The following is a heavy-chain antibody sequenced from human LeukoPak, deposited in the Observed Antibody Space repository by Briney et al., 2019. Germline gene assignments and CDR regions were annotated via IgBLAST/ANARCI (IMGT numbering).Heavy chain of an antibody. D-gene: IGHD1-7*01. CDR1: GGSFSGYY. Sequence: SETLSLTCAVYGGSFSGYYWSWIRQPPGKGLEWNGEINHSGSTNYNPSLKSRVTISVDTSKNQFSLKLSSVTAADTAVYYCAREPMELRHYFDYWGQGTLVTVSS. J-gene: IGHJ4*02. CDR3: AREPMELRHYFDY. CDR2: INHSGST. V-gene: IGHV4-34*01.